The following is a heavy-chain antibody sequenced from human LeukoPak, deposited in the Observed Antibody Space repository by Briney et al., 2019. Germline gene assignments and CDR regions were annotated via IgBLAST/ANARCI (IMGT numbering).Heavy chain of an antibody. D-gene: IGHD6-6*01. Sequence: SETLSLTCTVSGGSISSYYWSWIRQPPGKGLEWIGYISYSGSTNYNPSLKSRVTISVDTSKNQFSLKLSSVTAADTAVYYCARGAVHFDDWGQGTLVTVSS. CDR2: ISYSGST. CDR1: GGSISSYY. V-gene: IGHV4-59*01. J-gene: IGHJ4*02. CDR3: ARGAVHFDD.